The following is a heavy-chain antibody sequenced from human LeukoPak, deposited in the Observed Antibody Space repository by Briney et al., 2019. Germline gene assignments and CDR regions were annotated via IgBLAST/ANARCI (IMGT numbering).Heavy chain of an antibody. CDR3: ARDSYYYDSSGYYDY. D-gene: IGHD3-22*01. Sequence: GGSLRLSCAASGFTFSSYAMSWVRQAPGKGLEWVSAISGSGGSTYYADSVKGRFTISRDNAKNSLYLQMNSLRAEDTAVYYCARDSYYYDSSGYYDYWGQGTLVTVSS. CDR2: ISGSGGST. V-gene: IGHV3-23*01. J-gene: IGHJ4*02. CDR1: GFTFSSYA.